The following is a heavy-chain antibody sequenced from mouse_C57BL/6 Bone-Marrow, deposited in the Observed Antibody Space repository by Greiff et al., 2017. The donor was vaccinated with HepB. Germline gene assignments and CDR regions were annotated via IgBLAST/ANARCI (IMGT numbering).Heavy chain of an antibody. V-gene: IGHV1-69*01. D-gene: IGHD3-2*02. CDR3: ARSGCAWFAY. CDR1: GYTFTSYW. J-gene: IGHJ3*01. CDR2: IDPSDSYT. Sequence: QVHVKQPGAELVMPGASVKLSCKASGYTFTSYWMHWVKQRPGQGLEWIGEIDPSDSYTNYNQKFKGKSTLTVDKSSSTAYMQLSSLTSEDSAVYYCARSGCAWFAYWGQGTLVTVSA.